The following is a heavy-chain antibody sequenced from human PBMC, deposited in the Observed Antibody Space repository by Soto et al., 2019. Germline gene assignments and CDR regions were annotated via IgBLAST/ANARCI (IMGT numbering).Heavy chain of an antibody. J-gene: IGHJ4*02. V-gene: IGHV4-31*03. Sequence: SETLSLTCTASGGSISSGGYYWSWIRQHPGKGLEWIGYIYYSGSTYYNPSLKSRVTISVDTSKNQFSLKLSSVTAADTAVYYCARVRVSSGYYTGYFDYWGQGTLVTVSS. D-gene: IGHD3-3*01. CDR2: IYYSGST. CDR3: ARVRVSSGYYTGYFDY. CDR1: GGSISSGGYY.